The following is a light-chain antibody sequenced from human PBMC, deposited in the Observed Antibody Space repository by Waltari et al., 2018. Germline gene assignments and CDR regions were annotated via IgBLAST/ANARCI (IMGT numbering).Light chain of an antibody. CDR1: QSVSSY. CDR3: QQSYSTT. Sequence: EIVLTQSPATLSLSPGERATPSCRASQSVSSYLAWYQQKPGQAPRLLIYDASNRATGIPARFSGSGSGTDFTLTISSLQPEDFATYYCQQSYSTTFGQGTKLEIK. CDR2: DAS. J-gene: IGKJ2*01. V-gene: IGKV3-11*01.